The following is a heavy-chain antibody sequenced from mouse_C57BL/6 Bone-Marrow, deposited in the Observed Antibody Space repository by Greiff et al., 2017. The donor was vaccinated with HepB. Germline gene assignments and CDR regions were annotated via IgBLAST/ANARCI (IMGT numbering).Heavy chain of an antibody. J-gene: IGHJ1*03. CDR3: ARNDGYYEDWYFDV. V-gene: IGHV1-82*01. D-gene: IGHD2-3*01. CDR1: GYAFSSSW. Sequence: VHLVESGPELVKPGASVKISCKASGYAFSSSWMNWVKQRPGKGLEWIGRIYPGDGDTNYNGKFKGKATLTADKSSSTAYMQLSSLTSEDSAVYFCARNDGYYEDWYFDVWGTGTTVTVSS. CDR2: IYPGDGDT.